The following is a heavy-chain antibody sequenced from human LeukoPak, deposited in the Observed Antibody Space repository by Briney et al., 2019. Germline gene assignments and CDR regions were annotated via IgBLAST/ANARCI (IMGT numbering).Heavy chain of an antibody. CDR3: AREHYELVKIAAAVWFDP. CDR1: GGSISSGGYY. CDR2: IYHSGST. V-gene: IGHV4-30-2*01. Sequence: SSETLSLTCTVSGGSISSGGYYWSWIRQPPGKGLEWIGYIYHSGSTYYNPSLKSRVTISVDRSKNQFSLKLSSVTAADTAVYYCAREHYELVKIAAAVWFDPWGQGTLVTVSS. J-gene: IGHJ5*02. D-gene: IGHD6-13*01.